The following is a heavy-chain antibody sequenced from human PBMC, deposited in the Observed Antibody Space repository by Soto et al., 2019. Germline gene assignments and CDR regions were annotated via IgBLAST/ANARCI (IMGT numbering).Heavy chain of an antibody. J-gene: IGHJ3*02. Sequence: GGALRLSGTASGFTFSNYAIHWVRQAPGKGLEWVAVISYDESHKYYADSVKGRFTISRDNFKNTLYLQMNSLRAEDTAVYYCATFLLVGAFDIWGQGTMVTVSS. V-gene: IGHV3-30-3*01. CDR3: ATFLLVGAFDI. CDR2: ISYDESHK. CDR1: GFTFSNYA. D-gene: IGHD1-26*01.